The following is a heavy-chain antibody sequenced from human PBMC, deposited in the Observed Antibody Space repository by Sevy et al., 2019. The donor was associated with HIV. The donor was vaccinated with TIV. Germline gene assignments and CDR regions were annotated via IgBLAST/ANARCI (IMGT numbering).Heavy chain of an antibody. CDR2: IFGARGVI. D-gene: IGHD3-22*01. J-gene: IGHJ3*02. V-gene: IGHV3-23*01. CDR1: GFTFTNHA. Sequence: GGSLRLSCAASGFTFTNHAMNWVRQAPGKGLEWVSTIFGARGVIYDADSLKGRFTISRDNSKNTLYLQMDSLRAEDTAVYYCAGGRYDSSGSFDAFDIWGQGTMVTVSS. CDR3: AGGRYDSSGSFDAFDI.